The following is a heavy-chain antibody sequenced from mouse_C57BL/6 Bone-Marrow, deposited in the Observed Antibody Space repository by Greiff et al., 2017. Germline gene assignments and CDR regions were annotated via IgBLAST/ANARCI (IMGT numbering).Heavy chain of an antibody. D-gene: IGHD1-1*01. CDR1: GYSITSGYY. CDR2: ISYDGSN. V-gene: IGHV3-6*01. Sequence: VQLKESGPGLVKPSQSLSLTCSVTGYSITSGYYWNWIRQFPGNKLEWMGYISYDGSNNYNPSLKNRTSLTRDTSKNPFFLKLNSVTTEDTATCYCARDYYSSSYWYFDVWGTGTTVTVSS. J-gene: IGHJ1*03. CDR3: ARDYYSSSYWYFDV.